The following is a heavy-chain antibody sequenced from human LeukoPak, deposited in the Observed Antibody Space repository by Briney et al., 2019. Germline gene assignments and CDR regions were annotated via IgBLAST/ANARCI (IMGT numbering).Heavy chain of an antibody. CDR3: TTDIPYDSLGYQFHGY. CDR2: LSGSADNP. D-gene: IGHD3-10*01. V-gene: IGHV3-23*01. Sequence: GGSLRPSCAASGFTFSKYAMGWVRQAPGKVLEWVAALSGSADNPDHADSVKGRFTISRDNSNNMVYLQMNSLRAEDTAIYYCTTDIPYDSLGYQFHGYWGQGTLVTVSS. J-gene: IGHJ4*02. CDR1: GFTFSKYA.